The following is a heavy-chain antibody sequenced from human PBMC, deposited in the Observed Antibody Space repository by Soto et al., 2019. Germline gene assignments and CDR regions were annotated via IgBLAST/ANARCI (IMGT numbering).Heavy chain of an antibody. Sequence: PGGSLRLSCNASGFTVSSTYMSWVRQAPGMGLEWVAVIESGGSTHYADSEKGRFTISXDIPKHMIYLPLHTLRAEDTGVYVCVKDLGPLRLINYYFYGLVPWGQATPVNVSS. CDR2: IESGGST. CDR1: GFTVSSTY. CDR3: VKDLGPLRLINYYFYGLVP. V-gene: IGHV3-53*01. D-gene: IGHD2-8*01. J-gene: IGHJ6*01.